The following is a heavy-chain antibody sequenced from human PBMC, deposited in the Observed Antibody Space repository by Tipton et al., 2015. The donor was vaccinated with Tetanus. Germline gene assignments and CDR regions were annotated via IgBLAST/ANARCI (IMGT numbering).Heavy chain of an antibody. Sequence: SGFTFDDYAMHWVRQAPGKGLEWVSGISWNSGSIGYADSVKGRFTISRDNAKNSLYLQMNSLRAEDTALYYCAKDIGTTADYDSSGPFDYWGQGTLVTVSS. CDR3: AKDIGTTADYDSSGPFDY. J-gene: IGHJ4*02. CDR2: ISWNSGSI. CDR1: GFTFDDYA. D-gene: IGHD3-22*01. V-gene: IGHV3-9*01.